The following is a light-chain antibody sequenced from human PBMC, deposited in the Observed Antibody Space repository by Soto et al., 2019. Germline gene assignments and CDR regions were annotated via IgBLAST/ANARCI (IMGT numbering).Light chain of an antibody. J-gene: IGLJ1*01. V-gene: IGLV2-14*01. Sequence: QSVLTQPASVSGSPGQSITISCTGTSSDVGGYNYVSWYQQHPGKAPKLMIYGVSNRPSGVSDRFSGSKSGNTASLTISGLQADDEDDYYCSSYTNTAPLDYVFGTATKLTVL. CDR2: GVS. CDR1: SSDVGGYNY. CDR3: SSYTNTAPLDYV.